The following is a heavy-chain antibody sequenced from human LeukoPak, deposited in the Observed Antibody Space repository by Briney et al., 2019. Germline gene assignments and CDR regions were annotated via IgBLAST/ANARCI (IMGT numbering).Heavy chain of an antibody. D-gene: IGHD5-24*01. J-gene: IGHJ4*02. Sequence: GGSLRLSCAASGFTFDDHAMHWVRQAPGKGLEWVSGLSWNSGSIDYADSVKGRFTISRDNAKNSLYLQMNSLRAEDTALYYCAKGPGMATVKRYLDYWGQGTLVAVSS. CDR2: LSWNSGSI. CDR1: GFTFDDHA. CDR3: AKGPGMATVKRYLDY. V-gene: IGHV3-9*01.